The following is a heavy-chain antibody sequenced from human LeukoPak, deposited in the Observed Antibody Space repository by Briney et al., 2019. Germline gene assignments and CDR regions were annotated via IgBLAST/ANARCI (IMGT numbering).Heavy chain of an antibody. CDR3: ARSPKYYYGSGSYIGPIDY. CDR2: ISSGGST. V-gene: IGHV3-23*01. Sequence: GGSLRLSCAAAGFTFNNYAMSWVRQAPGKGLKWVSGISSGGSTYYAGSVKGRFTISRDNAKNSLYLQMNSLRAEDTAVYYCARSPKYYYGSGSYIGPIDYWGQGTLVTVSS. CDR1: GFTFNNYA. D-gene: IGHD3-10*01. J-gene: IGHJ4*02.